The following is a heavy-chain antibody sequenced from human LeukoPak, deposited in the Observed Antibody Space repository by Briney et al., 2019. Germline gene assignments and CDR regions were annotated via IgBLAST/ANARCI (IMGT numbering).Heavy chain of an antibody. V-gene: IGHV1-2*02. CDR1: GYTFTGNY. D-gene: IGHD3-22*01. Sequence: ASVKVSCKASGYTFTGNYMHWVRQAPGQGLEWMGWINPNSGGTNYAQKFQGRVTMTRDTSISTAHMELNRLRSDDTAVYYCARGSYDSSDFEYFHHWGQGTLVTVSS. CDR2: INPNSGGT. CDR3: ARGSYDSSDFEYFHH. J-gene: IGHJ1*01.